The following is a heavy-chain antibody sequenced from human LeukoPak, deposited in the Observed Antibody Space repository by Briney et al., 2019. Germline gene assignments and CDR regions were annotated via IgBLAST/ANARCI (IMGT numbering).Heavy chain of an antibody. V-gene: IGHV4-59*12. Sequence: TSETLSLTCTVSGGSISGYYWSWIRQPPGKGLECMAVFYSSGITTYNPSLQSRVTISVDASKNQFSLKLSSVTAADSAVYYCARVGSNNGWLFHYWGQGTPVTVSS. CDR3: ARVGSNNGWLFHY. J-gene: IGHJ4*02. D-gene: IGHD6-19*01. CDR2: FYSSGIT. CDR1: GGSISGYY.